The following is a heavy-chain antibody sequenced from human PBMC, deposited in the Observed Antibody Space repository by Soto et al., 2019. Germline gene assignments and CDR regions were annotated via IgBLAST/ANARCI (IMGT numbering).Heavy chain of an antibody. J-gene: IGHJ4*02. V-gene: IGHV4-4*02. CDR1: GGSISSSNW. CDR2: IYHSGST. D-gene: IGHD3-22*01. CDR3: ASDSRTKYYDSSGYVY. Sequence: SETLSLTCAVSGGSISSSNWWGWVRQPPGKGLEWIGEIYHSGSTNYNPSLKSRVTISVDKSKNQFSLKLSSVTAADTAVYYCASDSRTKYYDSSGYVYWGQGTLVTVSS.